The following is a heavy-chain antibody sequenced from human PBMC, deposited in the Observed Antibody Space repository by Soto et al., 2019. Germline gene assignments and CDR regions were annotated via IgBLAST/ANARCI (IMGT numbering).Heavy chain of an antibody. J-gene: IGHJ5*02. V-gene: IGHV4-30-2*01. CDR2: IYHTGNA. CDR3: ARNWNYVGMNWFDP. D-gene: IGHD1-7*01. CDR1: GGSLTGAGYS. Sequence: QLLLQESGSGLVRPSQTLSLTCGVSGGSLTGAGYSWTWIRQTPGQGLEWIGHIYHTGNAYYNPSLKGRLTISVGTSKNQFSLNLTSLIAADTAIYYCARNWNYVGMNWFDPWGQGTLVTVSS.